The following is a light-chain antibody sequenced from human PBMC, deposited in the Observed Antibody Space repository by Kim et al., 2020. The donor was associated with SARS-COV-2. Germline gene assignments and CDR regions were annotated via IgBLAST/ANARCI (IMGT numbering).Light chain of an antibody. Sequence: SYELTQPLSVSVALGQTASITCGGNNIGSKNVYWYQQKPGQAPVLVIYRDNNRPSGIPERFSGSNSGNTATLTISRAQAGDEADYFCQVWDSSTVVFGGG. CDR1: NIGSKN. CDR2: RDN. CDR3: QVWDSSTVV. V-gene: IGLV3-9*01. J-gene: IGLJ2*01.